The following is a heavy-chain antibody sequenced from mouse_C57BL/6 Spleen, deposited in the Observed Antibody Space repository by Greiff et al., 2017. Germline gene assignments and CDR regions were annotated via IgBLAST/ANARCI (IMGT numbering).Heavy chain of an antibody. CDR1: GYAFSSSW. Sequence: QVQLKQSGPELVKPGASVKISCKASGYAFSSSWMNWVKQRPGKGLEWIGRIYPGDGDTNYNGKFKGKATLTADQSSSTAYMQLSSLTSEDSAVYFCARSLLRDGSVAFDYWGQGTTLTVSS. CDR3: ARSLLRDGSVAFDY. J-gene: IGHJ2*01. V-gene: IGHV1-82*01. D-gene: IGHD2-10*01. CDR2: IYPGDGDT.